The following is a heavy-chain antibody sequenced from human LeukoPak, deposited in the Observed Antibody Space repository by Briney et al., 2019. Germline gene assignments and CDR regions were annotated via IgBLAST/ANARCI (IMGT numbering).Heavy chain of an antibody. D-gene: IGHD4-17*01. CDR3: ARDSGPTVTIFDY. CDR1: GFTFSSYS. J-gene: IGHJ4*02. V-gene: IGHV3-21*01. CDR2: ISSSSSYI. Sequence: GGSLRLSCAASGFTFSSYSMNWVRQAPGKGLEWVSSISSSSSYIYYADSVKGRFTISRDNAKNSLYLQMNSLRAEDTAVYYCARDSGPTVTIFDYWGQGTLVTVSS.